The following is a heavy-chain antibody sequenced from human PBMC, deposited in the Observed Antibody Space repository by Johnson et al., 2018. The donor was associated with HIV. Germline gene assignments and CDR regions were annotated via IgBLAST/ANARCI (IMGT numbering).Heavy chain of an antibody. J-gene: IGHJ3*02. CDR2: ISSSGTTI. D-gene: IGHD2-21*01. Sequence: LVESGGGLVKPGGSLRLSCAASGFTFSDYYMSWIRQAPGKGLEWVSYISSSGTTIYYADSVRGRFTISRDNAKKSLYLQMNSLRAEDTAVYYCARDNIPWTDVGAFDIWGQGTMVTVSS. CDR3: ARDNIPWTDVGAFDI. V-gene: IGHV3-11*04. CDR1: GFTFSDYY.